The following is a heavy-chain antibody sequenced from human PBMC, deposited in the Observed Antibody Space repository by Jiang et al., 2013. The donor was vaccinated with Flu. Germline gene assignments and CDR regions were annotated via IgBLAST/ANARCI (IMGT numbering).Heavy chain of an antibody. J-gene: IGHJ4*02. V-gene: IGHV4-39*07. CDR2: IYYSGST. D-gene: IGHD6-19*01. CDR1: GGSISSSSYY. Sequence: PGLVKPSETLSLTCTVSGGSISSSSYYWGWIRQPPGKGLEWIGSIYYSGSTYYNPSLKSRVTISVDTSKNQFSLKLSSVTAADTAVYYCARLGSSGGLDYWGQGTLVTVSS. CDR3: ARLGSSGGLDY.